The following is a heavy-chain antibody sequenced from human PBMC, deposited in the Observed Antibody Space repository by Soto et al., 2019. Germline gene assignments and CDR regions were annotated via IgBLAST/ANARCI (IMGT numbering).Heavy chain of an antibody. Sequence: PGGSLRLSCAASGFTFSSYGMHWVRQAPGKGLEWVAVISYDGSNKYYADSVKGRFTISRDNSKNTLYLQMNSLRAEDTAVYYCAKDSYGSGSSIDYWGQGTLVTSPQ. CDR1: GFTFSSYG. CDR3: AKDSYGSGSSIDY. J-gene: IGHJ4*02. D-gene: IGHD3-10*01. V-gene: IGHV3-30*18. CDR2: ISYDGSNK.